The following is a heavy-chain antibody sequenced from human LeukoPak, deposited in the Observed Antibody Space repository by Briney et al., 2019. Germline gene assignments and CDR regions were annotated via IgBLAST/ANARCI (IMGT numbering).Heavy chain of an antibody. D-gene: IGHD6-6*01. Sequence: GRSLRLSCAASGFTFSSYAMHWVRQAPGKGLEWVAVISYDGTVKYYADSVKGRFSISRDNSKNTLYLQMNSLRAEDTAVYYCARDRTAAFDYWGQGTLVTVSS. V-gene: IGHV3-30-3*01. CDR1: GFTFSSYA. J-gene: IGHJ4*02. CDR2: ISYDGTVK. CDR3: ARDRTAAFDY.